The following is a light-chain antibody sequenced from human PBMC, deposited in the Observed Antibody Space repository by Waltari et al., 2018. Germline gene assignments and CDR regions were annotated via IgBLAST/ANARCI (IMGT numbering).Light chain of an antibody. CDR3: QQSYTAQYT. CDR1: QLDDNF. CDR2: AAS. J-gene: IGKJ2*01. Sequence: DIQITQSPSSLSVSVGETITITCRTSQLDDNFLNWYQQKPGQAPSLLIYAASSLQSGVPSMSSGRGSETDFTLTISSLQPEDFATYYCQQSYTAQYTFGQGTRLDIK. V-gene: IGKV1-39*01.